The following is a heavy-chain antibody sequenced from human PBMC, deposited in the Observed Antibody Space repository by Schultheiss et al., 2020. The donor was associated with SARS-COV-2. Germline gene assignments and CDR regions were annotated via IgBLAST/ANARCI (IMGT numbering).Heavy chain of an antibody. V-gene: IGHV4-39*07. D-gene: IGHD3-3*01. CDR3: ARDAGHDFWSGHNWFDP. CDR1: GGSISSSSYY. CDR2: IYYSGST. J-gene: IGHJ5*02. Sequence: SETLSLTCTVSGGSISSSSYYWGWIRQPAGKGLEWIGSIYYSGSTNYNPSLKSRVTISVDTSKNQFSLKLSSVTAADTAVYYCARDAGHDFWSGHNWFDPWGQGTLVTVSS.